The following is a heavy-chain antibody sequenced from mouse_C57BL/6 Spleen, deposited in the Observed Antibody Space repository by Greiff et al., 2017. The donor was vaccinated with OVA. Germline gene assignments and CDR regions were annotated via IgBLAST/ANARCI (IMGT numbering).Heavy chain of an antibody. J-gene: IGHJ1*03. V-gene: IGHV7-1*01. CDR2: SRNKANDYTT. CDR1: GFTFSDFY. Sequence: EVKLVESGGGLVQSGRSLRLSCATSGFTFSDFYMEWVRQAPGKGLEWISASRNKANDYTTEYSASVKGRFIVSRDTSQSILYLQMNALRADDTAIYYCARNYYGSSYDWYFDVWGTGTTVTVSS. CDR3: ARNYYGSSYDWYFDV. D-gene: IGHD1-1*01.